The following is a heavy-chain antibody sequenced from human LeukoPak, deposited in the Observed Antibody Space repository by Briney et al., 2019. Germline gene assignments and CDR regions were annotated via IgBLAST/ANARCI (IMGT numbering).Heavy chain of an antibody. Sequence: GGSLRHSCAASGFTFSSYGMHWVRQAPGKGLEWVAVISYDGSNKYYADSVKGRFTISRDNSKNTLYLQMNSLRAEDTAVYYCAKDLGDYGVNLFDPWGQGTLVTVSS. CDR1: GFTFSSYG. CDR2: ISYDGSNK. D-gene: IGHD4-17*01. CDR3: AKDLGDYGVNLFDP. V-gene: IGHV3-30*18. J-gene: IGHJ5*02.